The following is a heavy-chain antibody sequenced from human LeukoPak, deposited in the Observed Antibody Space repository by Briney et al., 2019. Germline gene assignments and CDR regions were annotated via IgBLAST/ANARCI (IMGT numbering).Heavy chain of an antibody. CDR3: ASGAAWPRDY. CDR1: GGSISSYY. D-gene: IGHD6-25*01. CDR2: IYYSGST. V-gene: IGHV4-59*01. Sequence: SETLSLTCTVSGGSISSYYWSWIRQPPGKGLEWIGYIYYSGSTNYNPSLKSRVTISVDTSKNQFSLKLSSVTAADTAVYYCASGAAWPRDYWGQGTLDTVSS. J-gene: IGHJ4*02.